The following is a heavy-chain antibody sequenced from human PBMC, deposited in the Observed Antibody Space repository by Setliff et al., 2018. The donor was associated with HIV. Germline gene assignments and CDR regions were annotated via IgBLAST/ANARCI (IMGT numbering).Heavy chain of an antibody. D-gene: IGHD3-22*01. CDR3: AKPRHYDSSGYYHY. CDR1: GFSFTNYA. Sequence: GGSLRLSCAASGFSFTNYAMAWVRQAPGKGLEWVSALSGYGDSTYYADSVKGRFTISRDNSKNTLYLQMNSLRAEDTAVYCCAKPRHYDSSGYYHYWGQGTLVTVSS. CDR2: LSGYGDST. V-gene: IGHV3-23*01. J-gene: IGHJ4*02.